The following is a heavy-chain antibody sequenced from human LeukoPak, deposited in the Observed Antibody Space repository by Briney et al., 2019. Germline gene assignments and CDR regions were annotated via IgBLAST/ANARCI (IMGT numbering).Heavy chain of an antibody. V-gene: IGHV4-34*01. D-gene: IGHD5-18*01. Sequence: PSETLSLTCAVYGGSFSGYYWSWIRQPPGKGLEWIGEINHSGSTNYNPSLKSRVTISVDTSENQFSLKLSSVTAADTAVYYCARDRGQLWLTWGQGTLVTVSS. CDR1: GGSFSGYY. CDR2: INHSGST. J-gene: IGHJ5*02. CDR3: ARDRGQLWLT.